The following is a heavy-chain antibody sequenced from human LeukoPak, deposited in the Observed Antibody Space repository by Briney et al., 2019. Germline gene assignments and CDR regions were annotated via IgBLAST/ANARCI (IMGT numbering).Heavy chain of an antibody. CDR3: ARGGRGYYDSSGLGY. CDR1: GFTFSSYA. J-gene: IGHJ4*02. D-gene: IGHD3-22*01. Sequence: GGSLRLSCAASGFTFSSYAMSWVRQAPGKGLEWVSAISGSGGSTYYADSVKGRFTISRDNSKNTLYLQMNSLRAEDTAVYYCARGGRGYYDSSGLGYWGQGTLVTVSS. CDR2: ISGSGGST. V-gene: IGHV3-23*01.